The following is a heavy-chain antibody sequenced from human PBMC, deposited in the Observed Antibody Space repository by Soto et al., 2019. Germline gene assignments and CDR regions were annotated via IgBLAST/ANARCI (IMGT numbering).Heavy chain of an antibody. CDR1: GYTFTSYG. D-gene: IGHD3-3*01. V-gene: IGHV1-18*01. J-gene: IGHJ6*03. CDR3: ARGRRGCPFGVVIVYYYYYYMDV. Sequence: ASVKVSCKASGYTFTSYGISWVRQAPGQGLEWMGWISAYNGNTNYAQKLQGRVTMTTDTSTSTAYMELRSLRSDDTAVYYCARGRRGCPFGVVIVYYYYYYMDVWGKGTTVTVSS. CDR2: ISAYNGNT.